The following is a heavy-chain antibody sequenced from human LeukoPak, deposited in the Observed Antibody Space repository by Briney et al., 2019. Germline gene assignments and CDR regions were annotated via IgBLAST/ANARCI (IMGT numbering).Heavy chain of an antibody. CDR2: IYSGGST. J-gene: IGHJ4*02. D-gene: IGHD3-10*02. Sequence: GGSLRLSCAASGFTVSSNYMSWVRQAPGKGLEWVSIIYSGGSTFYADSVKGRFTISRDNSRNTLYLQMNSLRAEDTAVYYCAELGITMIGGVWGQGTLVTVSS. CDR1: GFTVSSNY. CDR3: AELGITMIGGV. V-gene: IGHV3-53*01.